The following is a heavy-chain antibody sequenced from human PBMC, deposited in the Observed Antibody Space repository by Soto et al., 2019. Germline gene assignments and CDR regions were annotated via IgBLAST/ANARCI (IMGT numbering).Heavy chain of an antibody. CDR2: VYYSGNT. D-gene: IGHD5-12*01. J-gene: IGHJ4*02. CDR1: GVSITSSDYY. V-gene: IGHV4-39*01. CDR3: ASLPSGYAFDVEY. Sequence: SETLSLTCTVSGVSITSSDYYWAWVRQPPGKGLEWIGSVYYSGNTYYSASLERRLTISVDTSKNQFSLKLNSVTAADTAVYSCASLPSGYAFDVEYWGQGTMVTVSS.